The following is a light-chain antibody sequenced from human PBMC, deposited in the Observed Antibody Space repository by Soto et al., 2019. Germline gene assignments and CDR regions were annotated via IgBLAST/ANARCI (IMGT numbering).Light chain of an antibody. CDR1: LTISSY. CDR2: AAS. J-gene: IGKJ1*01. CDR3: QQSHSIPWT. Sequence: QMYQSVSSLSAIMGDRVTITCRASLTISSYLNWYQQKSGKAPKLLISAASSLESGVPPRFSGSGSGTDFTLTITSLQPEDFATYYCQQSHSIPWTFGQGTIVAIK. V-gene: IGKV1-39*01.